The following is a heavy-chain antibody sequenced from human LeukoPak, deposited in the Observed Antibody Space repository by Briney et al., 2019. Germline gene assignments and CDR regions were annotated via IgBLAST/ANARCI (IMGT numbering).Heavy chain of an antibody. D-gene: IGHD2-2*01. J-gene: IGHJ5*02. Sequence: GASVKLSCKASGYTFTSYGISWVRHAPGQGLEWMGWISAYNGNTNYAQKFQGRVTMTRNTSISTAYMELSSLRSEDTAVYYCARVGAMRGNWFDPWGQGTLVTVSS. CDR2: ISAYNGNT. CDR1: GYTFTSYG. CDR3: ARVGAMRGNWFDP. V-gene: IGHV1-18*01.